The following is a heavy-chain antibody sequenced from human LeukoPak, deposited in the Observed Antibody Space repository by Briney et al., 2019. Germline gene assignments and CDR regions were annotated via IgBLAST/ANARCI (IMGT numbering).Heavy chain of an antibody. CDR3: AKRKVVVVQYYYYYYGMDV. J-gene: IGHJ6*02. V-gene: IGHV3-30*18. Sequence: PGGSLRLSCTASGFAFSSYSFHWVRQAPGQGLEWVTVISAGGGSVKYYGDSVKGRFTTSRDNSKTTLYLQMNSLRAEDTAVYYCAKRKVVVVQYYYYYYGMDVWGQGTTVTVSS. D-gene: IGHD3-22*01. CDR2: ISAGGGSVK. CDR1: GFAFSSYS.